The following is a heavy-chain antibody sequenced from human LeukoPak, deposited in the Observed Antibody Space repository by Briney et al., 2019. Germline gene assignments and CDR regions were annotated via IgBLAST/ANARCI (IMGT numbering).Heavy chain of an antibody. D-gene: IGHD1-1*01. CDR2: IHTSGST. V-gene: IGHV4-61*02. J-gene: IGHJ4*02. CDR3: ARDRNWYFDY. CDR1: GGSISSGSYY. Sequence: PSETLSLTCTVSGGSISSGSYYWSWIRQPAGKGLEWIGRIHTSGSTNYNPSLKSRVTISVDTSKNQFSLKLSSVTAADTAVYYCARDRNWYFDYWGQGTLVTVSS.